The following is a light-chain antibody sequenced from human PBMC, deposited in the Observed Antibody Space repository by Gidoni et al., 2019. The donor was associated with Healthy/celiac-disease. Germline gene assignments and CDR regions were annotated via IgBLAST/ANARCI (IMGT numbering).Light chain of an antibody. V-gene: IGKV3-20*01. J-gene: IGKJ4*01. CDR3: QQYGSSPLT. Sequence: ELVLTQSQGTLSLSPGERATLSCRASQCVSSSYLAWYQQKPGQAPRLLIYGASSRATGIPDRFSGSGSGTDFTLTISRLEPEDFAVYYCQQYGSSPLTFGGGTKVEIK. CDR2: GAS. CDR1: QCVSSSY.